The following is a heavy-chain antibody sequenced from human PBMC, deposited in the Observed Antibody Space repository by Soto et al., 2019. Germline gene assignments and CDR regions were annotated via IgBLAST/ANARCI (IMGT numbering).Heavy chain of an antibody. V-gene: IGHV1-69*01. CDR1: GGTFSSYA. CDR2: IIPIFGTA. CDR3: ARDDVYLDTAMGYFDY. J-gene: IGHJ4*02. D-gene: IGHD5-18*01. Sequence: QVQLVQSGDEVKKPGSSVKVSCKASGGTFSSYAISWVRQAPGQGLEWMGGIIPIFGTANYAQKFQGRVRITADESTCTAYMELSSLRSEETAVYYCARDDVYLDTAMGYFDYWGQGTLVTVSS.